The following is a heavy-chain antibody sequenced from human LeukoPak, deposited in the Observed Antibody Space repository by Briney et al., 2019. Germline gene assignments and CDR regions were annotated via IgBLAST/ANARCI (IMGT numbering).Heavy chain of an antibody. CDR3: ATGDSTSCYSN. CDR1: GGSISSGGYY. Sequence: PSETLSLTCTVSGGSISSGGYYWSWIRQPPGKGLEWIGYIYHSGSTYYNPSLKSRVTISVDRSKNQFSLKLSSVTAADTAVYYCATGDSTSCYSNWGQGTLVTVSS. CDR2: IYHSGST. J-gene: IGHJ4*02. V-gene: IGHV4-30-2*01. D-gene: IGHD2-2*01.